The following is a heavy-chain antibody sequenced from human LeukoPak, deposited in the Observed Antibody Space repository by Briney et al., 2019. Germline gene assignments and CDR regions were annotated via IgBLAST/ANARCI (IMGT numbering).Heavy chain of an antibody. CDR2: ISSSGSTI. CDR3: ARDGGTLNWFDP. Sequence: PGGSLRLSCAASGFTFSSYAMHWVRQAPGKGLEWVSYISSSGSTIYYADSVKGRFTISRDNAKNSLYLQMNSLRAEDTAVYYCARDGGTLNWFDPWGQGTLVTVSS. D-gene: IGHD3-16*01. V-gene: IGHV3-48*04. J-gene: IGHJ5*02. CDR1: GFTFSSYA.